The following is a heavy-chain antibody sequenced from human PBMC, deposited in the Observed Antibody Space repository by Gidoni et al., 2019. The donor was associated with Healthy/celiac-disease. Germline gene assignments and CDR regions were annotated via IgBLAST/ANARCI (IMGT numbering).Heavy chain of an antibody. D-gene: IGHD3-16*02. CDR1: GGSISSSSYY. CDR2: IYYSGST. Sequence: QLQLQESGPGLVKPSETLSLTCTVSGGSISSSSYYWGWIRQPPGKGLEWIGSIYYSGSTYYNPSLKSRVTISVDTSKNQFSLKLSSVTAADTAVYYWARDNPPDRGSYRRAYYFDYWGQGTLVTVSS. V-gene: IGHV4-39*07. CDR3: ARDNPPDRGSYRRAYYFDY. J-gene: IGHJ4*02.